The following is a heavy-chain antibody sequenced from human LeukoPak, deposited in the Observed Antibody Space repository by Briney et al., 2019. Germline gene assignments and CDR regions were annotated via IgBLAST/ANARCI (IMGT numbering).Heavy chain of an antibody. D-gene: IGHD6-6*01. CDR3: AREGPFEYSSSGYFDY. Sequence: SETLSLTCTVSGGSISSYYWSWIRQPPGKGLEWIGYIYYSGSTNYNPSLKSRVTISVDTSKNQFSLKLSSVTAADTAVYYCAREGPFEYSSSGYFDYWGQGTLVTVSS. CDR1: GGSISSYY. V-gene: IGHV4-59*01. J-gene: IGHJ4*02. CDR2: IYYSGST.